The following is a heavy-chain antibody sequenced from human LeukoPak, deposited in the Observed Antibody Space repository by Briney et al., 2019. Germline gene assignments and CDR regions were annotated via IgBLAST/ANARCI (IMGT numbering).Heavy chain of an antibody. V-gene: IGHV4-59*01. CDR1: GGSISSYY. CDR3: ARGPDIAVARGAFDI. D-gene: IGHD6-19*01. J-gene: IGHJ3*02. CDR2: IYYSGST. Sequence: PSETLSLTCSVSGGSISSYYWSWIRQPPGKGLEWIAYIYYSGSTDYNPSLKSRVTISVDTSKNQFSLKLNSVTAADTAVYYCARGPDIAVARGAFDIWGQGTMVTVSS.